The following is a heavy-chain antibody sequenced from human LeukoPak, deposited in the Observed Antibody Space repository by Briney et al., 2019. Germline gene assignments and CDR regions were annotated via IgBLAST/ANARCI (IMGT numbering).Heavy chain of an antibody. CDR1: GGSISSYY. V-gene: IGHV4-59*01. CDR2: IYYSGGT. Sequence: SETLSLTCTVSGGSISSYYWSWIRQPPGKGLEWIGYIYYSGGTNYNPSLKSRVSISVDTSKNQFSLRLSSVTAADTAVYYCARTTVTTWRYYFNYWGQGTLVTVSS. D-gene: IGHD4-17*01. J-gene: IGHJ4*02. CDR3: ARTTVTTWRYYFNY.